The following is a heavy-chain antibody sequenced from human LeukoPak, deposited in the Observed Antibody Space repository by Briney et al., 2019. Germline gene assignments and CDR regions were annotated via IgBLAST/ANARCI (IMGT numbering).Heavy chain of an antibody. CDR3: ARGHYYYDSSGYRNWFDP. Sequence: SETLSLTCAVSGGFISSGGYSWNWIRQPPGKGLEWIGYIYHSGNTYYNPSLKSRVTISVDRSMNQFSLNLSSVTAADTAVYYCARGHYYYDSSGYRNWFDPWGQGTLVTVSS. CDR2: IYHSGNT. J-gene: IGHJ5*02. D-gene: IGHD3-22*01. CDR1: GGFISSGGYS. V-gene: IGHV4-30-2*01.